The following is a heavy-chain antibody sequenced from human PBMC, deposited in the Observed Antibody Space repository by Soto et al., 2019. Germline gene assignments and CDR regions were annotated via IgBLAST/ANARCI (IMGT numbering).Heavy chain of an antibody. Sequence: GGSLRLSCAASGFTFSTYAMNWVRQAPGKGLEWISAISASGEYTAYADSVKGRFTISRDNSASALYLQMNSLRIDDTAVYYCAHPRGYGVFDAYDIWGQGTMVTVSS. CDR1: GFTFSTYA. V-gene: IGHV3-23*01. D-gene: IGHD4-17*01. CDR3: AHPRGYGVFDAYDI. CDR2: ISASGEYT. J-gene: IGHJ3*02.